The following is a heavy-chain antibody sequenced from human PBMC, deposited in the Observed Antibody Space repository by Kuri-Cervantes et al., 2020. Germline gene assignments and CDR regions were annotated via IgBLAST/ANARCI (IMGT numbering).Heavy chain of an antibody. J-gene: IGHJ4*02. Sequence: SETLSLTCTVSGGSISSYYWSWIRQPPGKGLEWIGYIYYSGSTNYNPSLKSRVTISVDTSKNQFSLKLSSVTAADTAVYYCARGLTTVRFDYWGQGTLVTVSS. CDR1: GGSISSYY. D-gene: IGHD3-10*01. CDR3: ARGLTTVRFDY. CDR2: IYYSGST. V-gene: IGHV4-59*01.